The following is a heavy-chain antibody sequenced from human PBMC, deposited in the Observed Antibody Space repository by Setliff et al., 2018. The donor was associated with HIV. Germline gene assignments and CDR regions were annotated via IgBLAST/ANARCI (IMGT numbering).Heavy chain of an antibody. J-gene: IGHJ5*02. Sequence: SETLSLTCTVSGGSISSGSYFWSWIRQPAGKGLEWIGHIYTSGSTNYNPSLKSRVTMSVDTSKNQFSLNLTSVTAADTAVYYCARDRGSYNFWSGLARGDNWFDPWGQGTLVTVSS. V-gene: IGHV4-61*09. D-gene: IGHD3-3*01. CDR2: IYTSGST. CDR3: ARDRGSYNFWSGLARGDNWFDP. CDR1: GGSISSGSYF.